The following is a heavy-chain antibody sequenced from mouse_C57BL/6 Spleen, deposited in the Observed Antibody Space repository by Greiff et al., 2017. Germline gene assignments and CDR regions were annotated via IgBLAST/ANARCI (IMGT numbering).Heavy chain of an antibody. CDR2: IDPSDSET. J-gene: IGHJ4*01. V-gene: IGHV1-52*01. CDR1: GYTFTSYW. D-gene: IGHD1-1*01. CDR3: ARRDYGSNYARDY. Sequence: QVQLQQPGAELVRPGSSVKLSCKASGYTFTSYWMHWVKQRPIQGLEWIGNIDPSDSETLYNQKFKDKATLTVDKSSSTAYMQLSGLTSEKSAVNYCARRDYGSNYARDYWGQGTSVTVSS.